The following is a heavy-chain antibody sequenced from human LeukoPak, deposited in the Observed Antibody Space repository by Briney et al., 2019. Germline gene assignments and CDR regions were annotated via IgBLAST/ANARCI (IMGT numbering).Heavy chain of an antibody. J-gene: IGHJ4*02. CDR2: FDPEDGET. D-gene: IGHD3-3*01. V-gene: IGHV1-24*01. Sequence: ASVKVSCKVSGYTLTELSMHWVRQAPGKGLEWMGGFDPEDGETIYAQKFQGRVTMTEGTSTDTAHMELSSLRSEDTAVYYCATDAGSVTIFGVVINWGQGTLVTVSS. CDR3: ATDAGSVTIFGVVIN. CDR1: GYTLTELS.